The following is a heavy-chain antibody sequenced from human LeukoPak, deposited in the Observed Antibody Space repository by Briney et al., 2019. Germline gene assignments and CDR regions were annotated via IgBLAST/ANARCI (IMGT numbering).Heavy chain of an antibody. Sequence: SETLSLTCAVYGGSFSDYYWNWIRQPPGKGLEWIGEINHSGSTNYNPSLKSRVTMSVDTFKNQFSLILSSVTAADTAVYYCARVQDFETRGYYLGYWGHGTLVTVSS. V-gene: IGHV4-34*01. CDR2: INHSGST. CDR1: GGSFSDYY. J-gene: IGHJ4*01. D-gene: IGHD3-22*01. CDR3: ARVQDFETRGYYLGY.